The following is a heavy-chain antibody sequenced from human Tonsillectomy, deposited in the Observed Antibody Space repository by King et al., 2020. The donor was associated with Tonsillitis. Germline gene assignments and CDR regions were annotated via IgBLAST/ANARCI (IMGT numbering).Heavy chain of an antibody. CDR3: AKDYRRYDYYFDY. D-gene: IGHD5-12*01. CDR2: ISYDGSNK. CDR1: GFTFSSYG. Sequence: VQLVESGGGVVQPGRSLRLSCAASGFTFSSYGMHWVRQAPGKGLDWWAGISYDGSNKYYADSVKGRFTISRDNSKNTLYLQMNSLRAEDTAVYYCAKDYRRYDYYFDYWGQGTLVTVSS. J-gene: IGHJ4*02. V-gene: IGHV3-30*18.